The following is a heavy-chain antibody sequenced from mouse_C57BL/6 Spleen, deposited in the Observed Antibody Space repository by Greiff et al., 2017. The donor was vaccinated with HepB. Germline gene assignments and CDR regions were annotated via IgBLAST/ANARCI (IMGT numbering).Heavy chain of an antibody. V-gene: IGHV1-26*01. J-gene: IGHJ3*01. D-gene: IGHD2-4*01. CDR1: GYTFTDYY. CDR3: ARTGEDYAAWFAY. CDR2: INPNNGGT. Sequence: VQLQQSGPELVKPGASVKISCKASGYTFTDYYMNWVKQSHGKSLEWIGDINPNNGGTSYNQKFKGKATLTVDKSSSTAYMELRSLTSEDSAVYYCARTGEDYAAWFAYWGQGTLVTVSA.